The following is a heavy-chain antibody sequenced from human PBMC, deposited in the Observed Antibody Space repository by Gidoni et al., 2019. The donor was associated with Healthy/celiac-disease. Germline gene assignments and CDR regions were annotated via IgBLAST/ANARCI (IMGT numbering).Heavy chain of an antibody. D-gene: IGHD6-19*01. J-gene: IGHJ4*02. CDR2: IVVGSGNT. CDR1: GFTFTSSA. CDR3: AAEATSGWYDY. Sequence: QMQLVQSGPEVKKPGTSVKVSCKASGFTFTSSAVQWVRQARGQRLEWIGWIVVGSGNTNYAQKFQERVTITRDMSTSTAYMELSSLRSEDTAVYYCAAEATSGWYDYWGQGTLVTVSS. V-gene: IGHV1-58*01.